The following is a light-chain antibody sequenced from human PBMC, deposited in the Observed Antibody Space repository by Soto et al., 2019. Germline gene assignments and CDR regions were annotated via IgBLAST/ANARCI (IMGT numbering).Light chain of an antibody. CDR3: QQRSSWPLT. J-gene: IGKJ4*01. Sequence: EIVLTQSPATLSLSPGERATLSCRASQSVGSYFAWYQQKPGQAPRLLIYDAFSRATGIPARFSGSGSGTDFPLTIRSLEPADFAVYFCQQRSSWPLTFGGGTMVEIK. CDR2: DAF. V-gene: IGKV3-11*01. CDR1: QSVGSY.